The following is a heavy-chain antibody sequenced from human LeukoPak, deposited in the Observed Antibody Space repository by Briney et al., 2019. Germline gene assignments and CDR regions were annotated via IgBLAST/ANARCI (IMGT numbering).Heavy chain of an antibody. V-gene: IGHV1-18*01. J-gene: IGHJ6*03. CDR2: ISAYNGNT. Sequence: ASVKVSCKASGYTFTSYGISWVRQAPGQGLEWMGWISAYNGNTNYAQKLQGRVTMTTDTSTSTAYMELRSLRSDDTAVYYCAWTYYDFWSDYYYYYMDVWGKGTADTVSS. D-gene: IGHD3-3*01. CDR3: AWTYYDFWSDYYYYYMDV. CDR1: GYTFTSYG.